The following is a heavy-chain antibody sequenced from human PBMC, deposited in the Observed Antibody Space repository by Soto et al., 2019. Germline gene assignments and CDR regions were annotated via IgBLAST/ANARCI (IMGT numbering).Heavy chain of an antibody. CDR2: IIPILGIA. CDR1: GGTFSSYT. Sequence: QVQLVQSGAEVKKPGSSVKVSCKASGGTFSSYTISWVRQAPGQGLEWMGRIIPILGIANYAQKFQGRVTNTADKSTSTAYMELSSLRSEDTAVYYCARGDCSGGSCPLSWGQGTLVTVSS. CDR3: ARGDCSGGSCPLS. V-gene: IGHV1-69*02. D-gene: IGHD2-15*01. J-gene: IGHJ4*02.